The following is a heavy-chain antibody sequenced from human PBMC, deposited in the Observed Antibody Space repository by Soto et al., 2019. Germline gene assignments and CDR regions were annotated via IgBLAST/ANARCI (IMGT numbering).Heavy chain of an antibody. Sequence: GGSLRLSCAASGFTFSSYAMSWVRQAPGKGLEWVSAISGSGGSTYYADSVKGRFTISRDNSKNTLYLQMNSLRAEDTAVYYCAQYQLLGGYYYYYYMDVWGKGTTVTVSS. J-gene: IGHJ6*03. V-gene: IGHV3-23*01. D-gene: IGHD2-2*01. CDR1: GFTFSSYA. CDR2: ISGSGGST. CDR3: AQYQLLGGYYYYYYMDV.